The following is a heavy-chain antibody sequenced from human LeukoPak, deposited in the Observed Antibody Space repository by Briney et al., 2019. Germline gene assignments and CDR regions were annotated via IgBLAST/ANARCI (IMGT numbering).Heavy chain of an antibody. CDR2: ISSSSSYT. V-gene: IGHV3-21*01. Sequence: PGGSLRLSCAASGFTFSSYSMNWVRQAPGKGLEWVSSISSSSSYTYYADSVKGRFTISRDNAKNSLYLQMNSLRAEDTAVYYCARADERTRGAFDISGQGTMVTVSS. D-gene: IGHD1-7*01. CDR3: ARADERTRGAFDI. CDR1: GFTFSSYS. J-gene: IGHJ3*02.